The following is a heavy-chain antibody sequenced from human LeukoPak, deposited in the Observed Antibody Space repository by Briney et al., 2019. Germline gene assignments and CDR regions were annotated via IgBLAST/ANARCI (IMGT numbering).Heavy chain of an antibody. J-gene: IGHJ5*02. CDR3: ARDPFSSWFSWFDP. Sequence: SETLSLTCAVYGGSFSGYYWSWIRQPPGKGLEWIGEINHSGSTNYNPSLKSRVTISVDTSKDQFSLKLSSVTAADTAVYYCARDPFSSWFSWFDPWGQGTLVTVSS. CDR2: INHSGST. V-gene: IGHV4-34*01. CDR1: GGSFSGYY. D-gene: IGHD6-13*01.